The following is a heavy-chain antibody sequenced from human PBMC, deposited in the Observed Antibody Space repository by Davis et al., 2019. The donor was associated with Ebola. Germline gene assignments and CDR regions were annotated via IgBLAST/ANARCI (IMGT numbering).Heavy chain of an antibody. J-gene: IGHJ5*02. D-gene: IGHD6-6*01. CDR1: GFTFSSYW. CDR2: IKEDGSDK. CDR3: AKGGGTSSSDFRRT. V-gene: IGHV3-7*03. Sequence: GGSLRLSCAASGFTFSSYWMSWVRQAPGKGLEWVANIKEDGSDKYYVDSVKGRFTISRDNAKNSLYLQMNSLRAEDTAVYYCAKGGGTSSSDFRRTWGQGALVTVSS.